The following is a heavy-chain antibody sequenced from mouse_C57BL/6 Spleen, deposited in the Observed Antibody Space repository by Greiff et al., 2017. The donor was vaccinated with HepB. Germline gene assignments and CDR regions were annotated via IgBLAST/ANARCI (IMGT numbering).Heavy chain of an antibody. CDR2: IYPGDGDT. CDR3: ARDVPLHAMDY. V-gene: IGHV1-82*01. CDR1: GYAFSSSW. J-gene: IGHJ4*01. Sequence: VHLVESGPELVKPGASVKISCKASGYAFSSSWMNWVKQRPGKGLEWIGRIYPGDGDTNYNGKFKGKATLTADKSSSTAYMQLSSLTSEDSAVYFCARDVPLHAMDYWGQGTSVTVSS.